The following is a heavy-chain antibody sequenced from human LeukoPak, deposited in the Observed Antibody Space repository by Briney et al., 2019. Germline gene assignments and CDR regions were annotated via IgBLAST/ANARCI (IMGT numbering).Heavy chain of an antibody. CDR2: ISGSGGSA. D-gene: IGHD6-19*01. Sequence: GGSLRLSCAASGFTFSSYAMSWVRQAPGKGLEWVSAISGSGGSAYYADSVKGRFTISRDNSKNTLYLQMNSLRAEDTAVYYCAREIAVAGDIDYWGQGTLVTVSS. V-gene: IGHV3-23*01. J-gene: IGHJ4*02. CDR1: GFTFSSYA. CDR3: AREIAVAGDIDY.